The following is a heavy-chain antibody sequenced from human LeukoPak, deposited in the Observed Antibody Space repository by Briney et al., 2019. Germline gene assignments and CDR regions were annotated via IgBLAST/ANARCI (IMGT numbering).Heavy chain of an antibody. CDR3: ARHPRDGYNTYYFDY. J-gene: IGHJ4*02. V-gene: IGHV4-59*08. CDR1: GGSISSYY. D-gene: IGHD5-24*01. Sequence: SETLSLTCTVSGGSISSYYWSWIRQPPGKGLEWIGYIYYSGSTNYSPSLKSRVTISVDTSKNQFSLKLSSVTAADTAVYYCARHPRDGYNTYYFDYWGQGTLVTVSS. CDR2: IYYSGST.